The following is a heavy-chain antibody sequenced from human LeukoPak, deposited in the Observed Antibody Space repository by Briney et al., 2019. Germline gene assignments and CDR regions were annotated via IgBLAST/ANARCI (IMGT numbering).Heavy chain of an antibody. V-gene: IGHV4-59*01. CDR2: IYYSGST. D-gene: IGHD6-13*01. CDR1: GGSISSYY. Sequence: SETLSLTCTVSGGSISSYYWSWIRQPPGKGLEWIGYIYYSGSTNYNPSLKSRVTISVDTSKNQSSLKLSSVTAADTAVYYCARADPNSSPHYFDYWGQGTLVTVSS. J-gene: IGHJ4*02. CDR3: ARADPNSSPHYFDY.